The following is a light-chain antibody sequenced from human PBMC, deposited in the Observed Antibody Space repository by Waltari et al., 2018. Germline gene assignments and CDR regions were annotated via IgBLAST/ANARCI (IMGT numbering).Light chain of an antibody. CDR2: DVS. CDR1: YSVTTH. CDR3: QHYKTWPPAA. Sequence: IVMTQSPATLSVSPGDTATLSCRATYSVTTHLAWSQLGPGQAPRLLIYDVSTRAAGVPARFSGSGSGTEFTLTISSLQSEDFAIYYCQHYKTWPPAAFGAGTKVEIK. V-gene: IGKV3-15*01. J-gene: IGKJ4*01.